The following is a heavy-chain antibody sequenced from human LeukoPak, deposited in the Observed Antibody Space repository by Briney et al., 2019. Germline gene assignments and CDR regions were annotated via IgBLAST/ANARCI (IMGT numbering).Heavy chain of an antibody. D-gene: IGHD3-10*01. Sequence: GGSLRLSCAASGFTFSSYSMNWVRQAPGKGLEWVSYISSSNSYIYYTDSVKGRFTISRDNAKKSLYLQMNSLRAEDTAVYYCARVGGITLALAPSPFPDYNYYYMDVWGKGTTVTVSS. CDR1: GFTFSSYS. V-gene: IGHV3-21*01. CDR2: ISSSNSYI. CDR3: ARVGGITLALAPSPFPDYNYYYMDV. J-gene: IGHJ6*03.